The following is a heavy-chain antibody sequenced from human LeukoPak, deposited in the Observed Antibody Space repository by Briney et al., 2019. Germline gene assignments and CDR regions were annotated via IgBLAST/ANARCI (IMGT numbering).Heavy chain of an antibody. J-gene: IGHJ4*02. CDR1: GFTFSIYD. CDR2: ISYDGSNK. V-gene: IGHV3-30*18. Sequence: GGSLRLSCAASGFTFSIYDIHWVRQAPGKGLEWVAFISYDGSNKYYADSVKGRFTISRDNSKNTLYLQMKSLRAEDTAVYYCANVSFDILTGLLDYWGQGTLVTVSS. CDR3: ANVSFDILTGLLDY. D-gene: IGHD3-9*01.